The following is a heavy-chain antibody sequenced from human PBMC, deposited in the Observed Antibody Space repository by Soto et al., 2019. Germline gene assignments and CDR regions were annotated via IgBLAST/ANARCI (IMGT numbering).Heavy chain of an antibody. CDR2: IVPILDKT. J-gene: IGHJ5*02. V-gene: IGHV1-69*02. CDR3: AGAVVIQVPAPLGS. CDR1: GGTFSSYT. D-gene: IGHD3-16*02. Sequence: QVQLVQSGAEVKKPGSSVKVPCKVSGGTFSSYTITWVRQAPGQGLEWMGRIVPILDKTNYAPEFQGRLPSTAHKVPSTAFIELSGLIFEDSTIYYWAGAVVIQVPAPLGSWGQGYLLTVSS.